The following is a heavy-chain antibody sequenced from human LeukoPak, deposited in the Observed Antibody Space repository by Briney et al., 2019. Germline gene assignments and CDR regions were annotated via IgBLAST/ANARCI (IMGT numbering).Heavy chain of an antibody. CDR2: ISSSSSYI. CDR3: ARMKRIAVAGTRYFDY. J-gene: IGHJ4*02. CDR1: GFTFSSYS. Sequence: GGSLRLSCAASGFTFSSYSMNWVRQAPGKGLEWVSSISSSSSYIYYADSVKGRFTISRDNAKNSLYLQMNSLRAEDTAVYYCARMKRIAVAGTRYFDYWGQGTLVTVSS. D-gene: IGHD6-19*01. V-gene: IGHV3-21*01.